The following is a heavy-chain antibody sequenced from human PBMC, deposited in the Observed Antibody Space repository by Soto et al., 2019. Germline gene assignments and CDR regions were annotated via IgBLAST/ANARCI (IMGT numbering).Heavy chain of an antibody. J-gene: IGHJ4*02. Sequence: PSETLSLTCTVSGGSISSGGYYWSWIRQHPGKGLEWIGYIYYSGSTYYNPSLKSRVTISVDTSKNQFSLKLSSVTAADTAVYYCARSSTSGSDHRGVFDYWGQGTLVTVSS. CDR1: GGSISSGGYY. V-gene: IGHV4-31*03. D-gene: IGHD1-26*01. CDR2: IYYSGST. CDR3: ARSSTSGSDHRGVFDY.